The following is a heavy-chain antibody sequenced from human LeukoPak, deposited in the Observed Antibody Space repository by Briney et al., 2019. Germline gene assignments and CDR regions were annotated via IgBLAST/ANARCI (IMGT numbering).Heavy chain of an antibody. CDR3: ARGTCYDSSGYCFDY. J-gene: IGHJ4*02. D-gene: IGHD3-22*01. Sequence: SETLSLTCAVYGGSFSGYYWSWIRQPPGKGLEWIGEIKHSGSTNYNPSLKSRVTISVDTSKNQFSLKLSSVTAADTAVYYCARGTCYDSSGYCFDYWGQGALVTVSS. V-gene: IGHV4-34*01. CDR2: IKHSGST. CDR1: GGSFSGYY.